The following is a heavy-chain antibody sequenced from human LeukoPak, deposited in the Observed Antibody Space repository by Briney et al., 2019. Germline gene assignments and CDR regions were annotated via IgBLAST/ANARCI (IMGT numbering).Heavy chain of an antibody. V-gene: IGHV3-53*01. D-gene: IGHD2-2*01. J-gene: IGHJ4*02. CDR3: AKDHAVVVPAAFE. Sequence: TGGSLRLSCAASGFTVSSNYMNWVRQAPGKGLEWVSVIYSGGSTYYADSVKGRFTISRDNSKNTLYLQMNSLRAEDTAVYYCAKDHAVVVPAAFEWGQGTLVTVSS. CDR2: IYSGGST. CDR1: GFTVSSNY.